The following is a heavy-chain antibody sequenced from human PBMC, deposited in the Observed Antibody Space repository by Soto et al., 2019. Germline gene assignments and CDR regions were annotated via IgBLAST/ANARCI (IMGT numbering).Heavy chain of an antibody. V-gene: IGHV3-53*01. CDR3: ARGLYYDILTGYYNLYYYYGMDV. CDR1: GFTVSSNY. CDR2: IYSGGST. J-gene: IGHJ6*02. Sequence: GGSLRLSCAASGFTVSSNYMSWVRQAPGKGLEWVSVIYSGGSTYYADSVKGRFTISRDNSENTLYLQMNSLRAEDTAVYYCARGLYYDILTGYYNLYYYYGMDVWGQGTTVTVSS. D-gene: IGHD3-9*01.